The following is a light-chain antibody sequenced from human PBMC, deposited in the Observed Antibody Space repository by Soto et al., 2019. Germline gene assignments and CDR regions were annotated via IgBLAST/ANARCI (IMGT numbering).Light chain of an antibody. J-gene: IGKJ4*01. Sequence: EIVLTQSPATLSLSPGERATLSCRASQSVSSYLAWYQQKPGQAPRLLIYDASNRATGIPARFSGSGSGTDLTLTISSLEPEDFAVYYCQQHSNWLLTFGGGTKVEIK. CDR2: DAS. CDR1: QSVSSY. V-gene: IGKV3-11*01. CDR3: QQHSNWLLT.